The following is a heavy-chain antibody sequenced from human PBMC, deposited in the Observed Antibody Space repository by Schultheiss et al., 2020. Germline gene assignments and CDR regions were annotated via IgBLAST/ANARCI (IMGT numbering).Heavy chain of an antibody. CDR2: IGTAGDT. CDR3: ARGGSYGEITGYYYYGMDV. Sequence: GGSLRLSCAASGFTFSSYDMHWVRQATGKGLEWVSAIGTAGDTYYQGSVKGRFTISRENAKNSLYLQMNSLRAGDTAVYYCARGGSYGEITGYYYYGMDVWGQGTTVTVSS. J-gene: IGHJ6*02. D-gene: IGHD2-15*01. V-gene: IGHV3-13*01. CDR1: GFTFSSYD.